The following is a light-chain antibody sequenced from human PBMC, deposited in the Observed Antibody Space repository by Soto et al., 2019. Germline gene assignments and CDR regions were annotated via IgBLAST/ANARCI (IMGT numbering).Light chain of an antibody. CDR1: QSISNH. J-gene: IGKJ1*01. CDR3: QQGFSIPWT. Sequence: DIQMTQSPSSLSASVEDRVIITCRASQSISNHLNWYQQKPGKAPKLLIYGASSLQGGVPSRFNGSGSGTDFTLTINNLQPEDFATYSCQQGFSIPWTFGQGTKVDIK. V-gene: IGKV1-39*01. CDR2: GAS.